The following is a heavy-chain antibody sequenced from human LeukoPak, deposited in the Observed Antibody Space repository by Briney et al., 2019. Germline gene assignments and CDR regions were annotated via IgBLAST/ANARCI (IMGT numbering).Heavy chain of an antibody. V-gene: IGHV3-23*01. Sequence: GGSLRLSCAASGFIFNSYAMSWVRQAPGKGLEWVSAITTNGGSTYYADSVKGRFTISRDNSKNTLYLQMNSLRAEDTALYYCARGADYGDYGGRGYYYYGMDLWGQGTTVTVSS. CDR3: ARGADYGDYGGRGYYYYGMDL. CDR1: GFIFNSYA. J-gene: IGHJ6*02. D-gene: IGHD4-17*01. CDR2: ITTNGGST.